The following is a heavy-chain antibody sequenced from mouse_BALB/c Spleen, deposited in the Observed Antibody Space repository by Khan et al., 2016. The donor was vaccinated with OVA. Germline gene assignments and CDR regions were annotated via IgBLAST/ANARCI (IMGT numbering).Heavy chain of an antibody. J-gene: IGHJ2*01. D-gene: IGHD4-1*01. CDR1: GYTFTNYV. CDR3: ARGNWQSYYFDY. V-gene: IGHV1S136*01. CDR2: INPYNGGT. Sequence: EVQLQESGPELVKPGTSVKMSCKASGYTFTNYVLHWVKQKPGQGLEWIGYINPYNGGTKYNEKFKGKATLASEKSSITAYMELSSLTSEDSAVYYGARGNWQSYYFDYWGQGTTLTLSS.